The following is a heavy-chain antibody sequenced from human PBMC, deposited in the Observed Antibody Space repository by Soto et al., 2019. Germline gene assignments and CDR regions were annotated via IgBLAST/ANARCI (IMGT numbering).Heavy chain of an antibody. J-gene: IGHJ4*02. Sequence: GGSLRLSCTASGFTFGDYAMSWSRQAPGKGLEWVGFIRSKAYGGTTAYAASVKGRFTISRDDSKSIAYLQMNSLKTEDTAVYYCTTRLGSYGPFDYWGQGTLVTVSS. CDR3: TTRLGSYGPFDY. CDR1: GFTFGDYA. V-gene: IGHV3-49*03. CDR2: IRSKAYGGTT. D-gene: IGHD1-26*01.